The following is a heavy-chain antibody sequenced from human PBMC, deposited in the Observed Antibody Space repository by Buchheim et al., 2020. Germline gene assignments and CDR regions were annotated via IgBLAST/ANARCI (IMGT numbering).Heavy chain of an antibody. CDR3: GKSSEVPHGFYYYYGMDV. CDR1: RFTFSSYA. D-gene: IGHD2-2*01. J-gene: IGHJ6*02. V-gene: IGHV3-23*01. Sequence: EMQLLESGGGLVQPGGSLRLSCAASRFTFSSYAMSWVRQAPGKGLEWVSAISGSGGSTYYADSVKGRFTSSRDNSKNTLYLQMNSLRAEDTAVYYCGKSSEVPHGFYYYYGMDVWGQGTT. CDR2: ISGSGGST.